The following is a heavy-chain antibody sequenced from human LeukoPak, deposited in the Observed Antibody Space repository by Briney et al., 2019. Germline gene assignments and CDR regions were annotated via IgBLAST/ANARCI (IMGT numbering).Heavy chain of an antibody. V-gene: IGHV1-69*05. CDR2: VIPIFGTA. D-gene: IGHD3-9*01. CDR3: ARGGPQVLGVLRYFDWLFDP. Sequence: PGKVSCKAFEGTFSSFAITGVGQAPGQGLEWMGGVIPIFGTANYAQKFQGRVTITTDESTSTAYMELSSLRSEDTAVYYCARGGPQVLGVLRYFDWLFDPWGQGTLVTVSS. J-gene: IGHJ5*02. CDR1: EGTFSSFA.